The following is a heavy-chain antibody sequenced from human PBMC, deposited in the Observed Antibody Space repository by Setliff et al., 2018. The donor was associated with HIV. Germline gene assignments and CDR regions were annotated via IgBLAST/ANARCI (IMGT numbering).Heavy chain of an antibody. Sequence: ETLRLSCATSGFTFSNFWMTWVRQAPGKGLEWVANIKEDGSETFYVDSVKGRFTMSRDNAKNLVYLEMNSLKVEDTAVYYCARDATRGGDFDFWGQGTLVTVSS. D-gene: IGHD1-26*01. CDR3: ARDATRGGDFDF. V-gene: IGHV3-7*01. CDR1: GFTFSNFW. CDR2: IKEDGSET. J-gene: IGHJ4*02.